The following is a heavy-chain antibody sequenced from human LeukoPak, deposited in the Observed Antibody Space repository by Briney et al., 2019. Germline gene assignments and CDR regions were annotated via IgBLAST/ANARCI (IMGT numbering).Heavy chain of an antibody. V-gene: IGHV4-59*01. CDR3: AGSFGSGNYFDY. Sequence: SETLSLTCTVSGGSISTYYWSWIRQPPGKGLEWFAYISYSGSAKYNPSLKSRVTMSIDTSKNQFSLKLSSVTAADTAVYYCAGSFGSGNYFDYWGQGTLVTVS. J-gene: IGHJ4*02. CDR1: GGSISTYY. D-gene: IGHD3-10*01. CDR2: ISYSGSA.